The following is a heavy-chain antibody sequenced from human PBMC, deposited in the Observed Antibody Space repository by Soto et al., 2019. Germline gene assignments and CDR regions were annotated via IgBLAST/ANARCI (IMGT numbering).Heavy chain of an antibody. CDR1: GESIRSSAFY. V-gene: IGHV4-30-4*08. CDR2: IYYDGNT. CDR3: ARSRIGHASPTDF. Sequence: PSETLSLTCSVSGESIRSSAFYWGWVRQLPGKTLEWLGFIYYDGNTYYNPSLKSRLRISSDTSNNQVSLTLSSATATDTATYYCARSRIGHASPTDFWGHGILVTVS. J-gene: IGHJ4*01. D-gene: IGHD2-15*01.